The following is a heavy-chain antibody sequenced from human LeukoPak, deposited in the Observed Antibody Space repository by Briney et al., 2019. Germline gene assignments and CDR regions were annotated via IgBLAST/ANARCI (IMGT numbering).Heavy chain of an antibody. D-gene: IGHD3-10*01. Sequence: SETLSLTCTVSGGSISSSSYYWSWIRQPPGKGLEWIGYIYYSGSTNYNPSLKSRVTILVDTSKNQFSLKLSSVTAADTAVYYCARGRRGYYGSGSYYKVDWFDPWGQGTLVTVSS. CDR3: ARGRRGYYGSGSYYKVDWFDP. CDR1: GGSISSSSYY. J-gene: IGHJ5*02. CDR2: IYYSGST. V-gene: IGHV4-61*05.